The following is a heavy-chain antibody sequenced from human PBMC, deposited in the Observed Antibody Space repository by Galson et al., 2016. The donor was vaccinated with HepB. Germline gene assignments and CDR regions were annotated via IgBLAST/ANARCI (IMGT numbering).Heavy chain of an antibody. V-gene: IGHV3-11*01. J-gene: IGHJ4*02. CDR3: AKGTTDLGDD. D-gene: IGHD4-11*01. CDR2: ISSSGSTV. Sequence: SLRLSCAASGFTFSDYYMNWIRQATGKGLEWTSYISSSGSTVYYADSVKGRFTISRDNAKNSLSLQMNSLRAEDTAVYYCAKGTTDLGDDWGQGIVVTVSS. CDR1: GFTFSDYY.